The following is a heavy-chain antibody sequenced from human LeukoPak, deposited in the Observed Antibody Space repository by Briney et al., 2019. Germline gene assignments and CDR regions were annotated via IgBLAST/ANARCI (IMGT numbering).Heavy chain of an antibody. CDR3: AWTGNYFDY. CDR1: GFTFSSYW. CDR2: IKQDRSED. Sequence: PGGSLRLSCAASGFTFSSYWMSWVRQAPGKGLEWVANIKQDRSEDNYVDSVKGRFTIYRDNAKNSLYLQIASLRTEETGVYSCAWTGNYFDYWGQGTVVTVS. V-gene: IGHV3-7*01. D-gene: IGHD3-10*01. J-gene: IGHJ4*02.